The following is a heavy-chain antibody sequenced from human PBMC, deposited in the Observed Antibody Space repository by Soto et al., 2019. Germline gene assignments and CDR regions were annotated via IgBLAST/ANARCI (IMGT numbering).Heavy chain of an antibody. CDR2: VSHRGTA. J-gene: IGHJ4*02. CDR3: ARIDWSRSSLDH. D-gene: IGHD2-21*01. CDR1: GGAIDSTDYS. Sequence: PSETLSLTCSLSGGAIDSTDYSLSWVRQPPGKGLEWIGYVSHRGTAYSIPSLNGRLTLSMDSSQTQFSLKLRSVTAADSAVYFRARIDWSRSSLDHWGRGILVTVSS. V-gene: IGHV4-30-2*01.